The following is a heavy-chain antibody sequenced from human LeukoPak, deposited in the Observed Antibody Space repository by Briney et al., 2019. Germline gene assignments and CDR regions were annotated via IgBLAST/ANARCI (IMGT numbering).Heavy chain of an antibody. D-gene: IGHD1-26*01. V-gene: IGHV3-23*01. CDR2: ISGSGGST. J-gene: IGHJ4*02. Sequence: GGSLRLSCAASGFTFSSYAMSWVRQAPGKGLEWVSAISGSGGSTYYADSVKGRFTISRDNSKNTLYLQMNSLKTEDTAVYYCTTEVRWELPPPDYWGQGILVTVSS. CDR1: GFTFSSYA. CDR3: TTEVRWELPPPDY.